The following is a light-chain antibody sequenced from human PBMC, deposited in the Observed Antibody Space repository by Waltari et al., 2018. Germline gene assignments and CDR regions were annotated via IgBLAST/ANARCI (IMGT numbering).Light chain of an antibody. CDR3: QQYYGTFPT. CDR2: WAS. Sequence: DIVMTQSPDSLPVSLGDTVTISCKSSLSVFYRSNNKNFLAWYQLKPGQPLKLRMYWASTRESGVPDRFSGSGSGTNFTLTISSLQAEDVAIYYCQQYYGTFPTFGQGTKLEI. V-gene: IGKV4-1*01. J-gene: IGKJ1*01. CDR1: LSVFYRSNNKNF.